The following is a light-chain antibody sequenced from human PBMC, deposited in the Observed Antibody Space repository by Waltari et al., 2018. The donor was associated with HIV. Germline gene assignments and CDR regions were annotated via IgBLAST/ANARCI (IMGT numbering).Light chain of an antibody. CDR1: SLRTYY. CDR2: GKK. J-gene: IGLJ2*01. CDR3: SSRDSSETYVL. Sequence: SSELTQDPSVSVALSQTVRITCQGESLRTYYATWYQQKPTKAPVIVIYGKKNRPSGIPDRISGSSSGATASLTITGAKAEDEADYYCSSRDSSETYVLFGGETKLTVL. V-gene: IGLV3-19*01.